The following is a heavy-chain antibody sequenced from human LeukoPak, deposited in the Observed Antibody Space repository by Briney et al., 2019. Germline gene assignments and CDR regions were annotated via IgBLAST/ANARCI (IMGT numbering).Heavy chain of an antibody. CDR2: IIPIFGTA. Sequence: ASVKVSCKASGGTFSSYAISWVRQAPGQGLEWMGGIIPIFGTANYAQKFQGRVTITADESTSTAYMELSSLRSEDTAVYYCARRGRRADAFDIWGQGTMVTVSS. CDR1: GGTFSSYA. V-gene: IGHV1-69*01. J-gene: IGHJ3*02. CDR3: ARRGRRADAFDI.